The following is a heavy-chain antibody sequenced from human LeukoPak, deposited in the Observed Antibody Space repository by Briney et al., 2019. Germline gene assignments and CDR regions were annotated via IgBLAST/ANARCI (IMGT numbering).Heavy chain of an antibody. CDR2: ISYDGSNK. Sequence: GGSLRLSCAASGFTFSSYAMHWVRQAPGKGLEWVAVISYDGSNKYYADSVKGRFTISRDNSKNTLYLQMNSLRAEDTAVYYCARDWTSSHAFDIWGQGTMVTVSS. V-gene: IGHV3-30-3*01. CDR3: ARDWTSSHAFDI. D-gene: IGHD2-2*01. J-gene: IGHJ3*02. CDR1: GFTFSSYA.